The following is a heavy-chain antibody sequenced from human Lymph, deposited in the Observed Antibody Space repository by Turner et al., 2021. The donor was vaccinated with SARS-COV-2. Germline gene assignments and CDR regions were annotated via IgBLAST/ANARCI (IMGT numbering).Heavy chain of an antibody. J-gene: IGHJ3*02. CDR2: IWYDGSNK. CDR3: ARGGPSGYYSAFDI. CDR1: GFTLSNYG. Sequence: QLVESGGGVVQPGRSLRLSCAASGFTLSNYGMHWVRQAPGKGLEWVAVIWYDGSNKYYADSVKGRFTISRDNSKNTLYLQMNSLRADDTAVYYSARGGPSGYYSAFDIWGQGTMVTVSS. D-gene: IGHD3-3*01. V-gene: IGHV3-33*01.